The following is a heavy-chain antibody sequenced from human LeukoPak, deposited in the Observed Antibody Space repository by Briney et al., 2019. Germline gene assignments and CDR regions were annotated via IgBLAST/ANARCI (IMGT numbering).Heavy chain of an antibody. Sequence: PGGPLRLSCAASGFTVSSNYMSWVRQAPGKGLEWVSVIYSGGSTYYADSVKGRFTISRDNSKNTRYLQMNSLRAEDTAVYYCARELVGGFGSNWFDPWGQGTLVTVSS. CDR1: GFTVSSNY. V-gene: IGHV3-53*01. J-gene: IGHJ5*02. D-gene: IGHD2-2*01. CDR3: ARELVGGFGSNWFDP. CDR2: IYSGGST.